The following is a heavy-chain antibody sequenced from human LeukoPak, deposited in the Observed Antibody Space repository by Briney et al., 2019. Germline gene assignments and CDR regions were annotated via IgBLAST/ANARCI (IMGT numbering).Heavy chain of an antibody. J-gene: IGHJ6*03. CDR2: IYTSGST. CDR1: GGSFSSYY. Sequence: SETLSLTCAVYGGSFSSYYWSWIRQPAGKGLEWIGRIYTSGSTNYNPSLKSRVTMSVDTSKNQFSLKLSSVTAADTAVYYCARHGYYYYYMDVWGKGTTVTISS. V-gene: IGHV4-59*10. CDR3: ARHGYYYYYMDV.